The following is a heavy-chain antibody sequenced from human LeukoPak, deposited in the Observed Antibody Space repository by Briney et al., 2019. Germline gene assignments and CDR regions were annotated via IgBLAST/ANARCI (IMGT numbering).Heavy chain of an antibody. Sequence: EASVKVSCKASGGTFSSYAISWVRQAPGQGLEWMGGIIPIFGTANYAQKFQGRVTITADESTSTAYMELSSLRSEDTAVYYCAGEAVAGSFDYWGQGTLVTVSS. CDR1: GGTFSSYA. D-gene: IGHD6-19*01. J-gene: IGHJ4*02. V-gene: IGHV1-69*01. CDR3: AGEAVAGSFDY. CDR2: IIPIFGTA.